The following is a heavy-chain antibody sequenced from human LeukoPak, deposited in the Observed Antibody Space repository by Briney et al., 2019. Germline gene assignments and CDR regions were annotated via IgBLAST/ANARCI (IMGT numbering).Heavy chain of an antibody. J-gene: IGHJ6*03. V-gene: IGHV3-7*01. CDR3: ARWRRGYCSSTSCPTQYYYYMDV. D-gene: IGHD2-2*01. CDR1: GFSFSSYW. Sequence: GGSLRLSCAASGFSFSSYWMSWVRQAPGKGLEWVANIKQDGSEKNYVDSVKGRFTISRDNAKNSLFLQMNSLRVEDTAVYYCARWRRGYCSSTSCPTQYYYYMDVWGKGTTVTISS. CDR2: IKQDGSEK.